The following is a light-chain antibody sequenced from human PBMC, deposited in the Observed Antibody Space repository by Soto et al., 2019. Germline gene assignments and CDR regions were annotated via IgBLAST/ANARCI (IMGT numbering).Light chain of an antibody. J-gene: IGKJ1*01. V-gene: IGKV3-15*01. CDR1: PSVSRN. Sequence: EIVMTQSPVTLSVSPGERATLSCMSSPSVSRNLAWYQQKPGQAPRLLIYGTSTRATGIPARFSGSGSETEFTLTISSLQSEDFAVYYCQQYNYWPETFGQGTKVDIK. CDR3: QQYNYWPET. CDR2: GTS.